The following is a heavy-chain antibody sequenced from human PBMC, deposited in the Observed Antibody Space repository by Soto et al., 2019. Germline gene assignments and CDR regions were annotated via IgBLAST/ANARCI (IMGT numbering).Heavy chain of an antibody. V-gene: IGHV3-73*01. CDR3: TQVYYYDSSGYYFFDY. CDR2: IRSKANSYAT. Sequence: GGSLRLSCAASGFTFSGSAMHLVRQASGKGLEWVGRIRSKANSYATAYAASVKGRFTISRDDSKNMAYLQMNSLKTEDTAVYYCTQVYYYDSSGYYFFDYWGQGTLVTVSS. CDR1: GFTFSGSA. D-gene: IGHD3-22*01. J-gene: IGHJ4*02.